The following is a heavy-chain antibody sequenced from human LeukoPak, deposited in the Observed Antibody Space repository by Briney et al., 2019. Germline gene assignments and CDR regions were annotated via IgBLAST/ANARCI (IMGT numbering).Heavy chain of an antibody. J-gene: IGHJ4*02. CDR3: ARESFEEPGTMDH. Sequence: SSETLSLTCTVSGGSISSSFYYWGWIRQPPGKGLEWIGSIYYGGGTHYNPSLKSRATIFLDTSMNQFSLRLTSVTAADTALYFCARESFEEPGTMDHWGQGTLVSVSS. CDR1: GGSISSSFYY. D-gene: IGHD4/OR15-4a*01. CDR2: IYYGGGT. V-gene: IGHV4-39*07.